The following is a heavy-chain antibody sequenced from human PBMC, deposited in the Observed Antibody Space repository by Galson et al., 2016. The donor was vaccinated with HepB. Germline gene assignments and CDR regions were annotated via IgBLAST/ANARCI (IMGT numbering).Heavy chain of an antibody. D-gene: IGHD2-21*01. V-gene: IGHV3-23*01. CDR2: ISNSGGIT. CDR1: GFTFSTYA. Sequence: SLRLSCAASGFTFSTYAMGWVRQAPGKGLDWVSAISNSGGITSYADSVKGRFTISRDNSKDTLYLQMNSLRVEDTALYYCVKEFVATGAVVGDYWGQGTLVSVSS. CDR3: VKEFVATGAVVGDY. J-gene: IGHJ4*02.